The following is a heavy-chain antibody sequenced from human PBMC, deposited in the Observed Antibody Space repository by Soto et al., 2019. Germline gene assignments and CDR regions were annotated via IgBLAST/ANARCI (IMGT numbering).Heavy chain of an antibody. J-gene: IGHJ4*02. V-gene: IGHV5-10-1*01. Sequence: VQLQESGPGLVKPSETLSLTCTVSGGSVSSGSHYWSWIRQPPGKGLEWMGRIDPSDSYTTYSPSFQGHVSFSADKSIGTAYLQWSSLKASDTAMYYCARHRAYYDGRWTCLDYWGQGTLVTVSP. CDR3: ARHRAYYDGRWTCLDY. CDR2: IDPSDSYT. D-gene: IGHD3-22*01. CDR1: GGSVSSGSHYW.